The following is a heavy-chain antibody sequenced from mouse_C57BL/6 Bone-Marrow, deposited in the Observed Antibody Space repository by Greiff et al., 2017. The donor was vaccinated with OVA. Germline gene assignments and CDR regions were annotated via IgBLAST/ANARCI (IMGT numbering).Heavy chain of an antibody. J-gene: IGHJ2*01. V-gene: IGHV1-50*01. CDR1: GYTFTSYW. Sequence: QVQLQQSGAELVKPGASVKLSCKASGYTFTSYWMQWVKQRPGQGLEWIGEIDPSDSYTNYNQKFKGKATLTVDTSSSTAYMQLSSLTSEDSAVYYCLNWDFDYWGQGTTLTVSS. D-gene: IGHD4-1*01. CDR2: IDPSDSYT. CDR3: LNWDFDY.